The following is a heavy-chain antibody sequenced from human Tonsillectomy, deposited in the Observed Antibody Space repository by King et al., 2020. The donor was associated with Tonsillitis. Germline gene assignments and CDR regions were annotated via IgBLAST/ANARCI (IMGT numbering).Heavy chain of an antibody. V-gene: IGHV2-26*01. CDR1: GFSLSNARMG. J-gene: IGHJ4*02. CDR3: ARIRRYYYDSSGYSPLFDY. CDR2: XXSXXXX. Sequence: TLKESGPVLVKPTETLTLTCTVSGFSLSNARMGVSWIXQPPGKXXEXXXXXXSXXXXXXXXSLKSRLTISKDPXKSQVVLTMTXMDPVDTATYYCARIRRYYYDSSGYSPLFDYWGQGTLVTVSS. D-gene: IGHD3-22*01.